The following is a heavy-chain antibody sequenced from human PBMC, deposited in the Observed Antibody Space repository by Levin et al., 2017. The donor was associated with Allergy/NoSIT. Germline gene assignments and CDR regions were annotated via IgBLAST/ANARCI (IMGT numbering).Heavy chain of an antibody. CDR1: GFIFSDSY. CDR2: ISSSSTYT. CDR3: VRGGYYTNLFDY. D-gene: IGHD3-22*01. J-gene: IGHJ4*02. Sequence: PGGSLRLSCAASGFIFSDSYMSWIRQVPGKGLEWVSYISSSSTYTDYTDSVKGRFTISRDNAKNSLYLQMDSLRAEDTAVYYCVRGGYYTNLFDYWGQGTLVTVSS. V-gene: IGHV3-11*05.